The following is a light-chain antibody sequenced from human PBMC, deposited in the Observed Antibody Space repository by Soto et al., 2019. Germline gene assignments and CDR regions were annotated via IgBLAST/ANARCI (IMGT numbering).Light chain of an antibody. CDR2: GTS. Sequence: EVVLTQSPGALSLSRGERATLSCRASERIYSAYLGWYQQKPGQAPRLLIYGTSSRATGIPDRFSGSGSGTDFTLTISRLEPEDFAVYYCQQYGSSPLTFGGGTKVGI. V-gene: IGKV3-20*01. J-gene: IGKJ4*01. CDR3: QQYGSSPLT. CDR1: ERIYSAY.